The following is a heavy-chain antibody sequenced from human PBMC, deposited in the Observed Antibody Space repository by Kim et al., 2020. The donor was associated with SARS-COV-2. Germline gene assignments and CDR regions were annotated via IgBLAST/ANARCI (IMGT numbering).Heavy chain of an antibody. D-gene: IGHD3-10*01. V-gene: IGHV4-39*01. CDR3: ARRMAGELFFSANDY. Sequence: SETLSLTCTVSGGSISSSSYYWGWIRQPPGKGLEWIGSIYYSGSTYYNPSLKSLVTISVDTSKNQFSLKLSSVTAADTAVYYCARRMAGELFFSANDYWGQGTLVTVS. CDR1: GGSISSSSYY. CDR2: IYYSGST. J-gene: IGHJ4*02.